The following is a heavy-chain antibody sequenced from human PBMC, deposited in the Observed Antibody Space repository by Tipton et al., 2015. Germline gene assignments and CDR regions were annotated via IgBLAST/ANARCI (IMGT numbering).Heavy chain of an antibody. CDR2: IYYSGST. J-gene: IGHJ4*02. CDR3: ARQGGVIVVPAATRIDY. CDR1: GGSISSSSYY. V-gene: IGHV4-39*01. D-gene: IGHD2-2*01. Sequence: TLSLTCTVSGGSISSSSYYWGWIRQPPGKGLEWIGSIYYSGSTYYNPSLKSRVTISVDTSKNQFSLKLSSVTAADTAVYYCARQGGVIVVPAATRIDYWGQGTLVTVSS.